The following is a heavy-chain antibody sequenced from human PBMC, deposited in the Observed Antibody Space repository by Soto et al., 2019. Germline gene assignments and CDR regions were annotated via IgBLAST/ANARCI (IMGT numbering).Heavy chain of an antibody. CDR2: INVGNGNT. Sequence: QVQLVQSGAEVKKPGASVKVSCKASGYTFTSYAMHWVRQAPGQRLEWMGWINVGNGNTKYSQKFQGRVTITRDTSAITAYRGWSSLRSEETVVYYCARDRGGYYGWGSYGWFDPWGQGTLVTVSS. CDR3: ARDRGGYYGWGSYGWFDP. J-gene: IGHJ5*02. CDR1: GYTFTSYA. V-gene: IGHV1-3*01. D-gene: IGHD3-10*01.